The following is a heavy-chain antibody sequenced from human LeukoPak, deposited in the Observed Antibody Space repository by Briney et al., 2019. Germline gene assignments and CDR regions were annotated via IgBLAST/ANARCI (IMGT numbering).Heavy chain of an antibody. CDR1: GYTLTSYA. CDR3: ARDLRVYSSSWYGYYYYGMDV. CDR2: INAGNGNT. V-gene: IGHV1-3*01. J-gene: IGHJ6*02. Sequence: ASVKVSCKASGYTLTSYAMHWVRQAPGQRLEWMGWINAGNGNTEYSQKFQGRVTITRDTSASTAYMELSSLRSEDTAVYYCARDLRVYSSSWYGYYYYGMDVWGQGTTVTVSS. D-gene: IGHD6-13*01.